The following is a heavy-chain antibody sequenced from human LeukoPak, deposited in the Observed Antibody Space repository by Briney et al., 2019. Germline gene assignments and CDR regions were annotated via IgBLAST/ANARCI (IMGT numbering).Heavy chain of an antibody. V-gene: IGHV1-69*13. CDR3: ARGGSNRIAAAGIWFDP. CDR2: IIPIFGTA. Sequence: SVKVSCKASGGTFSSYGISWVRQAPGQGLEWMGGIIPIFGTANYAQKFQGRVTITADESTSTAYMELSSLRSEDTAVYYCARGGSNRIAAAGIWFDPWGQGTLVTVSS. D-gene: IGHD6-13*01. J-gene: IGHJ5*02. CDR1: GGTFSSYG.